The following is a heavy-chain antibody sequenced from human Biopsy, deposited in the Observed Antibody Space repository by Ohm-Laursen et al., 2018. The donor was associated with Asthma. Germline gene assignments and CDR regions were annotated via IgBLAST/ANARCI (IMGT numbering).Heavy chain of an antibody. V-gene: IGHV4-30-2*01. CDR2: IYHRDTT. J-gene: IGHJ4*02. Sequence: SETLSLTCAVSGGSINSGGYSWTWIRQPPGKGLEWIGYIYHRDTTYYNPSLKSRVTISLDGSKNQFSLKLSSVTAADTAEYYCARGRSGDWLYYFDYWGQGALVTVSS. D-gene: IGHD2-21*01. CDR1: GGSINSGGYS. CDR3: ARGRSGDWLYYFDY.